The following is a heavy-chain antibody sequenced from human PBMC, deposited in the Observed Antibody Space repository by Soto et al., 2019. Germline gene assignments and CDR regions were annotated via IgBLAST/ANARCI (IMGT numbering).Heavy chain of an antibody. D-gene: IGHD6-19*01. CDR2: SSAYNGNT. Sequence: QVQLVQSGAEVKKPGASVKVSCKASGYTFPSYGITWVRQAPGQGLEWMGWSSAYNGNTNYAQKLQGGGTMTTDTSTSTAYMELRSLRSDDTAVYSFARYQSSGWYFDAFDTCGQGTMFTVSS. V-gene: IGHV1-18*01. CDR1: GYTFPSYG. CDR3: ARYQSSGWYFDAFDT. J-gene: IGHJ3*02.